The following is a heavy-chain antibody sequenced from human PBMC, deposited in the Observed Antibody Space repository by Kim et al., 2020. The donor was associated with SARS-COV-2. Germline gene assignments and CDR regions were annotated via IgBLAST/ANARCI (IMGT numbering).Heavy chain of an antibody. D-gene: IGHD3-22*01. Sequence: ARKLQGRVTMTTDPSTSTAYMELRSLRSDDTAVYYCARDQSMIRGDAFDIWGQGTMVTVSS. J-gene: IGHJ3*02. CDR3: ARDQSMIRGDAFDI. V-gene: IGHV1-18*01.